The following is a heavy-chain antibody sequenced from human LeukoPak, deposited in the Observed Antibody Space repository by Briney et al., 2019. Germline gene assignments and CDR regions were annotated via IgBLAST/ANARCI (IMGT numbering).Heavy chain of an antibody. D-gene: IGHD1-26*01. Sequence: SVKISCKVSGYTFTDYYMQWVRQARGQRLEWIGWIVVGSGNTNYAQRFQERVTITRDMSTSTAYMELSSLRSEDTAVYYCAASRGSSTDAFDIWGQGTMVTVSS. CDR3: AASRGSSTDAFDI. J-gene: IGHJ3*02. CDR2: IVVGSGNT. CDR1: GYTFTDYY. V-gene: IGHV1-58*02.